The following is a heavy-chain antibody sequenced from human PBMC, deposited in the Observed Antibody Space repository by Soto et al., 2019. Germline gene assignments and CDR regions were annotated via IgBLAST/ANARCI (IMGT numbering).Heavy chain of an antibody. CDR2: VYWNDHK. CDR3: AHLDEDCATTTCYEGFDP. Sequence: QITLKESGPALVKPTQPLTLTCSFSGFSLSTSGVGVGWIRQPPGKALEWLALVYWNDHKRYSPSLKNRITITKDTAKNQVVLTVTNVDPVDTATYYCAHLDEDCATTTCYEGFDPWGQGTLVTVSS. D-gene: IGHD2-2*01. CDR1: GFSLSTSGVG. J-gene: IGHJ5*02. V-gene: IGHV2-5*01.